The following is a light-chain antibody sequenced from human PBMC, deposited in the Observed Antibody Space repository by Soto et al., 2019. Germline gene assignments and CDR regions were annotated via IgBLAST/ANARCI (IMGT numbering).Light chain of an antibody. Sequence: EIVMTQSPATLSVSPGERATLSCRASQSVGGDLAWYQQKPGQAPRLLMYDISTRASGIPARFTGGGSGTEFTLTISSLRSEDLAIYYCQQYDDWPLTFGGGTKVDI. CDR2: DIS. CDR3: QQYDDWPLT. CDR1: QSVGGD. J-gene: IGKJ4*01. V-gene: IGKV3-15*01.